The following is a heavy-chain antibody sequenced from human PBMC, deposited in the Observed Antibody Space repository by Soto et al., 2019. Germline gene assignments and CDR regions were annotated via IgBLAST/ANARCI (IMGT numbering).Heavy chain of an antibody. V-gene: IGHV1-69*06. CDR1: GGTFSSYA. CDR2: IIPIFGTA. J-gene: IGHJ6*02. CDR3: ARGGYSSTWSNLLDRSGLDV. Sequence: GASVKVSCKASGGTFSSYAISWVRQAPGQGLEWMGGIIPIFGTANYAQKFQGRVTITADKSTSTAYMELGGLRSGDTAVYYCARGGYSSTWSNLLDRSGLDVWGQGTTVTVSS. D-gene: IGHD6-13*01.